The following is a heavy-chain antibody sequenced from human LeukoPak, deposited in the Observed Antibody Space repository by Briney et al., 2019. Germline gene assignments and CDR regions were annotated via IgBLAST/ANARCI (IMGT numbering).Heavy chain of an antibody. V-gene: IGHV5-51*01. Sequence: GGSLRLSCKGSRYSFTDYWIGWVRQMPGKGLEWMGIIYPGDSDTRYSPSFQGQVTISVDKSISTAYLQWSSLQASDTAMYYCARRRLEQPERNYFDYWGRGTLVTVSS. D-gene: IGHD1/OR15-1a*01. CDR2: IYPGDSDT. J-gene: IGHJ4*02. CDR1: RYSFTDYW. CDR3: ARRRLEQPERNYFDY.